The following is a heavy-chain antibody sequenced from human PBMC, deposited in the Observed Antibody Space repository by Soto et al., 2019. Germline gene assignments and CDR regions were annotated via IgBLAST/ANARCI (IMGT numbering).Heavy chain of an antibody. CDR1: GYAFSSYC. V-gene: IGHV5-51*01. CDR2: IYPGDSDT. D-gene: IGHD2-8*02. CDR3: ARGYCTATICDPWFDP. J-gene: IGHJ5*02. Sequence: ESLKISCQGSGYAFSSYCIAWVRQMPGKGLEWMGIIYPGDSDTRYSPSFQGQVTISVDKSITTAYLQWSSLKASDTAMYYCARGYCTATICDPWFDPWGQGTLVTVSS.